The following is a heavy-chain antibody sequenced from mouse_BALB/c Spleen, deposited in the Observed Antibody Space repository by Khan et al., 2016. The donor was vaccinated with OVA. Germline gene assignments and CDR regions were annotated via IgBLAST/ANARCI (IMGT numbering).Heavy chain of an antibody. Sequence: EVQLLESGPGLVKPCQSLTLSCTATGYSITSGYVWNLLQPFAENKLWWMGYISYSGGTSYNPSLKGRISITRDISKNQFFLQLNTVTTEDTATYDCARGSNYGCYFDYWGQGTTVTVSA. J-gene: IGHJ2*01. V-gene: IGHV3-2*02. CDR3: ARGSNYGCYFDY. CDR2: ISYSGGT. CDR1: GYSITSGYV. D-gene: IGHD2-5*01.